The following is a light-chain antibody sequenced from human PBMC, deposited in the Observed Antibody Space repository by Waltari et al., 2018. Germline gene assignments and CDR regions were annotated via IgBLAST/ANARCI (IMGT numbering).Light chain of an antibody. CDR1: QDINNF. CDR3: EQHDNLPIT. J-gene: IGKJ5*01. V-gene: IGKV1-33*01. CDR2: DAS. Sequence: DIQMTQSPSPLSASVADRVTITCQTSQDINNFLNWYQQKPGKAPKMVIYDASKLETGVPSMVSGGGSGKYYTFTITSLQPEDIATYYCEQHDNLPITFGQGTRLEI.